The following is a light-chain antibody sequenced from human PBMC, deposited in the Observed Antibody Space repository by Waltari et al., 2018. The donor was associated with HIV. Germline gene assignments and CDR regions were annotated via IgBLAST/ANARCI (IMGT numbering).Light chain of an antibody. CDR1: QTIDRRS. J-gene: IGKJ1*01. Sequence: ENVLTQSPDTLSLSPGEGGTLSCRASQTIDRRSLAWYQQRPGQAPRLLISGASNRATGIPDRFSGSGSGTSFTLTISRLEPEDFAVYFCQQYATSPRTFGQGTKVDIK. V-gene: IGKV3-20*01. CDR3: QQYATSPRT. CDR2: GAS.